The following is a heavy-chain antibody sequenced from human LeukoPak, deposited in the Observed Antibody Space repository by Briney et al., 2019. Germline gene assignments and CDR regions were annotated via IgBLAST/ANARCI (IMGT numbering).Heavy chain of an antibody. CDR1: GLTFRNAW. J-gene: IGHJ4*02. CDR3: AREEGYYFDY. CDR2: ISGSGGST. D-gene: IGHD1-26*01. V-gene: IGHV3-23*01. Sequence: PGGSLRLSCAASGLTFRNAWMTWVRQAPGKGLEWVSAISGSGGSTYYADSVKGRFTISRDNSKNTLYLQMNSLRAEDTAVYYCAREEGYYFDYWGQGTLVTVSS.